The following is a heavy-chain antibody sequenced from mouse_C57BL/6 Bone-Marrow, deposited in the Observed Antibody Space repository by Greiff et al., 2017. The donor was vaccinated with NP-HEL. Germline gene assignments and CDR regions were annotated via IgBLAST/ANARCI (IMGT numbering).Heavy chain of an antibody. Sequence: VKLQESGPGLVAPSQSLSITCTVSGFSLTSYGVHWVRQPPGKGLEWLVVIWSDGSTTYNSALNSRLSISKDNSKSQVFLKMNSLQPDDTARYYGARHGSSLWYFDVWGTGTTVTVAS. D-gene: IGHD1-1*01. V-gene: IGHV2-6-1*01. J-gene: IGHJ1*03. CDR3: ARHGSSLWYFDV. CDR2: IWSDGST. CDR1: GFSLTSYG.